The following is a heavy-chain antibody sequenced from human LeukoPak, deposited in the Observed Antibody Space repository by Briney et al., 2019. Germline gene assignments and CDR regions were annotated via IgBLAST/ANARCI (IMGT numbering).Heavy chain of an antibody. V-gene: IGHV3-48*01. CDR1: GFTFSSYS. CDR2: ISSSSSTI. J-gene: IGHJ4*02. CDR3: ARDYLLGYCSGGSCSERDY. D-gene: IGHD2-15*01. Sequence: PGGSLRLSCAASGFTFSSYSMNWVRQAPGKGLEWVSYISSSSSTIYYADSVKGRFTISRDNAKNSLYLQMNSLRAEDTAVYYCARDYLLGYCSGGSCSERDYWGQGTLVTVSS.